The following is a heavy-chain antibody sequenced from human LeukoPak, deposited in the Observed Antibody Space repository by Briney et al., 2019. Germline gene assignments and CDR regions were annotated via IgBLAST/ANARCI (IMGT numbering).Heavy chain of an antibody. CDR2: ISWNSGSI. D-gene: IGHD2-8*01. V-gene: IGHV3-9*03. CDR1: GFTFDDYA. CDR3: AKDRKSRLFCTNGICYDAFDI. J-gene: IGHJ3*02. Sequence: GRSLRLSCAASGFTFDDYAMHWVRQAPGKGLEWVSGISWNSGSIGYADSVTGRFTISRDNAKNSLYLQMNSLRAEDMALYYCAKDRKSRLFCTNGICYDAFDIWGQGTMVTVSS.